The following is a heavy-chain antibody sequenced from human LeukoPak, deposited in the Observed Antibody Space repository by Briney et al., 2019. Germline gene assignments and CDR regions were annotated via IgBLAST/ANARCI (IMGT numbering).Heavy chain of an antibody. J-gene: IGHJ5*02. D-gene: IGHD3-16*01. CDR3: ARVPPPSPKGDWFDP. CDR2: ISSSSSYI. V-gene: IGHV3-21*01. CDR1: GFTFSSYS. Sequence: GGSLRLSCAASGFTFSSYSMNWVRQAPGKGLEWVSSISSSSSYIYYADSVKGRFTISRDNAKNSLYLQMNSLRAEDTAVYYCARVPPPSPKGDWFDPWGQGTLVTVSS.